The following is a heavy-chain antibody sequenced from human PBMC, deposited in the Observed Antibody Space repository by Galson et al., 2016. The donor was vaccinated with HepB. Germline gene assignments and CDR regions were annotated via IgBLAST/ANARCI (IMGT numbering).Heavy chain of an antibody. V-gene: IGHV4-39*01. CDR3: AGGRDSGWFFLLSFDL. D-gene: IGHD6-19*01. CDR1: GGSISSSRDY. Sequence: SETLSLTCTVSGGSISSSRDYWGWIRQPPGKGLEWIGGIHHSGTTNYNPSLKSRVTISVDTSKNQFSLNLNSVTAADTAVYYCAGGRDSGWFFLLSFDLWGRGTLVTVSS. J-gene: IGHJ2*01. CDR2: IHHSGTT.